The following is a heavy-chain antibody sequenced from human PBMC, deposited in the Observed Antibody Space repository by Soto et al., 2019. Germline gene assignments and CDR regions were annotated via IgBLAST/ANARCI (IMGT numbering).Heavy chain of an antibody. CDR1: GYMFTSYG. CDR3: ARVAHEAWYYDTNGYVVAALDH. CDR2: IRTYSLDT. V-gene: IGHV1-18*01. Sequence: QVQLVQSGAEVKKPGASVKVSCKASGYMFTSYGVSWVRQAPGQGLEWLGWIRTYSLDTKYARKFQGRVTMTTDTSTSTVHMELRSLRSDDRAVYYCARVAHEAWYYDTNGYVVAALDHWGQGTLVTVSS. J-gene: IGHJ4*02. D-gene: IGHD3-22*01.